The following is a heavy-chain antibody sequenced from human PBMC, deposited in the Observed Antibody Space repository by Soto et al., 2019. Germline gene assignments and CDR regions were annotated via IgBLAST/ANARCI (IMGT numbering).Heavy chain of an antibody. CDR2: INAGNGNT. Sequence: QVQLVQSGAEVKKPGASVKVSCKASGYTFTSYAMLWVRQAPGQRLEWMGWINAGNGNTKYSQKFQGRVTITRDTSASTAYMELSSLRSEDTAVYYCARWGVVAATPPHGAWFDPWGQGTLVTVSS. J-gene: IGHJ5*02. CDR1: GYTFTSYA. V-gene: IGHV1-3*01. CDR3: ARWGVVAATPPHGAWFDP. D-gene: IGHD2-15*01.